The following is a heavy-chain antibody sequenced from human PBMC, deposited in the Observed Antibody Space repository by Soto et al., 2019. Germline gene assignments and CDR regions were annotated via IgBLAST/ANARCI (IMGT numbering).Heavy chain of an antibody. J-gene: IGHJ6*03. Sequence: SETLSLTCTVSGGSIISSSYYWGWIRQPPGKGLEWIGSIYYSGSTYYNPSLKSRVTISVDTSKNQFSLKLSSVTAADTAVYYCAMTVVLRFLEWPQPGYMDVWGKGTTVTVSS. CDR1: GGSIISSSYY. CDR2: IYYSGST. V-gene: IGHV4-39*01. CDR3: AMTVVLRFLEWPQPGYMDV. D-gene: IGHD3-3*01.